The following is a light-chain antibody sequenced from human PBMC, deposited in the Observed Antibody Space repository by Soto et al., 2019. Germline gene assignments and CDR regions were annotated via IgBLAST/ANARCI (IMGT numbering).Light chain of an antibody. Sequence: QSVLTQPASGSGSPGQSIPISCTGTSSDVGSYNVVSWYQQHPGKAPKLMIYEVTKRPSGVSNRFSGSKSGNTASLTISGLQAEDEADYYCCSYAGRSSVFGTGTKVTVL. CDR3: CSYAGRSSV. CDR1: SSDVGSYNV. J-gene: IGLJ1*01. CDR2: EVT. V-gene: IGLV2-23*02.